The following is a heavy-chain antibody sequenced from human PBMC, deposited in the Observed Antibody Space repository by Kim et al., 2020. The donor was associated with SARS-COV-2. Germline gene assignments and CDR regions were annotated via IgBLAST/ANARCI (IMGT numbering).Heavy chain of an antibody. Sequence: DSVKGRFTISRDNSKTTLYLQMNSLRAEDTAVYYCARDPLWFGESHGMDVWGQGTTVTVSS. V-gene: IGHV3-30*07. D-gene: IGHD3-10*01. CDR3: ARDPLWFGESHGMDV. J-gene: IGHJ6*02.